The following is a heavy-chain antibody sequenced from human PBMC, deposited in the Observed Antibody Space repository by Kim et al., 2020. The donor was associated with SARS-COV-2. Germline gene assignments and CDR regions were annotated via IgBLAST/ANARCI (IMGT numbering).Heavy chain of an antibody. CDR3: AKVTTKTAPFYDS. J-gene: IGHJ4*02. CDR1: GFTFSSYG. V-gene: IGHV3-23*01. D-gene: IGHD4-4*01. Sequence: GGSPRLSCAASGFTFSSYGLTWVRQAPGKGLEWVAGISASGGDTHYAVSVQGRFTISRDNSRNALNLEMNSLRAEDTALYYCAKVTTKTAPFYDSWGQGT. CDR2: ISASGGDT.